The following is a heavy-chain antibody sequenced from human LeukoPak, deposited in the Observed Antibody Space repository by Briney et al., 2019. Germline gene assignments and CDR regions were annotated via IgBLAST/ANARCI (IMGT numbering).Heavy chain of an antibody. CDR2: IYYSGST. CDR1: GGSISSYY. J-gene: IGHJ4*02. V-gene: IGHV4-59*12. Sequence: SETLSLTCTVSGGSISSYYWSWIRQPPGKGLEWIGYIYYSGSTNYNPSLKSRVTISVDTSKNQFSLKLSSVTAADTAVYYCARMAVAGSAYWGQGTLVTVSS. D-gene: IGHD6-19*01. CDR3: ARMAVAGSAY.